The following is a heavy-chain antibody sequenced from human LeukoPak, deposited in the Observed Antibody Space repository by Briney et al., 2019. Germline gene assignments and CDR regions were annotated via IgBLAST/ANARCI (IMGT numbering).Heavy chain of an antibody. CDR1: GGSISSYY. J-gene: IGHJ3*02. V-gene: IGHV4-59*08. D-gene: IGHD3-22*01. CDR2: LHHGGST. Sequence: SETLSLTCTVSGGSISSYYWSWIRQSPGRRLEWIGFLHHGGSTNYNPSLKSRLTISGDTSKNQFSLKLSSVTAADTAVYYCATTGAYYDISGYDAFDIWGQGTMVTVSS. CDR3: ATTGAYYDISGYDAFDI.